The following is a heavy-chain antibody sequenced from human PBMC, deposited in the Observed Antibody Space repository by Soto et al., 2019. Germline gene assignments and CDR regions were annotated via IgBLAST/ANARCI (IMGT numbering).Heavy chain of an antibody. V-gene: IGHV1-18*01. J-gene: IGHJ6*02. CDR3: ARLGNNAHPVYYYTGMDV. D-gene: IGHD1-20*01. CDR2: TSVYNGNT. Sequence: QVQLVQSGAEVRKPGASVKVSCTASVYTFSSYGLSWVRQAPRQGLEWMGWTSVYNGNTNYVEKLQGRVTMTTDTSTSTAYMELRGLRSDDTAIYYCARLGNNAHPVYYYTGMDVWGQGTTVTVSS. CDR1: VYTFSSYG.